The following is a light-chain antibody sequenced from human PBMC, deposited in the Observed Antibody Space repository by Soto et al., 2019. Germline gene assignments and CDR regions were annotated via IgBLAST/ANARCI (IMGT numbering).Light chain of an antibody. Sequence: EIVLTQSPGTLSLSPGERATLSCRASPSVSSRYLAWYQQTPGQAPRLLIYAASSRATGIPDRFSGSGSGTDFTLTITRLEPEDFAVYFCQQSAGSSWTFGQGTKVEIK. CDR3: QQSAGSSWT. CDR2: AAS. V-gene: IGKV3-20*01. J-gene: IGKJ1*01. CDR1: PSVSSRY.